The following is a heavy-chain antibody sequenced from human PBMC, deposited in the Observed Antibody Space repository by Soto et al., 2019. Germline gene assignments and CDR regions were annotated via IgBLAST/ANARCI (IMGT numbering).Heavy chain of an antibody. J-gene: IGHJ4*02. D-gene: IGHD3-22*01. CDR1: GFTFSTYW. V-gene: IGHV3-7*01. CDR2: INQDGSEK. CDR3: ASQVTMIVVAFGY. Sequence: LRLSCAVSGFTFSTYWMSWVRQAPGKGLEWVANINQDGSEKYYVDSVKGRFTISRDNAKNSLYLQMNSLRAEDTAVYYCASQVTMIVVAFGYWGQGALVTVSS.